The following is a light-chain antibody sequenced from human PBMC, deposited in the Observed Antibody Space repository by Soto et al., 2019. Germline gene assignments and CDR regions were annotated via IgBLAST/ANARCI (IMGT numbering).Light chain of an antibody. J-gene: IGKJ1*01. CDR3: QQYGSSPGT. Sequence: ENVLTQSPGTLSLSPGERATLSCRASQSVSNTYLAWYQQKPGQAPRLLMYDISSRATGIPDRFSGSGSGTDFTLTISRLEPADFAVYYCQQYGSSPGTFGQGTKVEI. CDR1: QSVSNTY. CDR2: DIS. V-gene: IGKV3-20*01.